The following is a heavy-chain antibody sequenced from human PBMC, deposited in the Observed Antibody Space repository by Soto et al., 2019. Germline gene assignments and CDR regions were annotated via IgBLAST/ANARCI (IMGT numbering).Heavy chain of an antibody. CDR3: AGYYYGSGSYTHGMDV. D-gene: IGHD3-10*01. CDR2: ISAYNGNT. J-gene: IGHJ6*02. CDR1: GYTFTSYG. Sequence: QVQLVQSGAEVKKPGASVKVSCKASGYTFTSYGISWVRQAPGQGLEWMGWISAYNGNTNYAQKLQGRVTMTTDTPTSTAYMELRSLRSDDTAVYYCAGYYYGSGSYTHGMDVWGQGTTVTVSS. V-gene: IGHV1-18*01.